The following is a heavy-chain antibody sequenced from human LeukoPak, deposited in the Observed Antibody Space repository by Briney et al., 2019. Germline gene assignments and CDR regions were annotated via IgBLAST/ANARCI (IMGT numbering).Heavy chain of an antibody. J-gene: IGHJ5*02. D-gene: IGHD6-6*01. Sequence: SETLSLTCAVYGGSFSGYYWSWIRRPPGKGLEWIGEINHSGSTNYNPSLKSRVTISVDTSKNQFSLKLSSVTAADTAVYYCARGDSSSSPGWFDPWGQGTLVTVSS. CDR2: INHSGST. CDR1: GGSFSGYY. V-gene: IGHV4-34*01. CDR3: ARGDSSSSPGWFDP.